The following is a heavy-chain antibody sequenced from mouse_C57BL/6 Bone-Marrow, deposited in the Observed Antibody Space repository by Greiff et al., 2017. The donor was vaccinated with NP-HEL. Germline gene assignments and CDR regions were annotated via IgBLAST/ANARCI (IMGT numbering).Heavy chain of an antibody. J-gene: IGHJ2*01. Sequence: EVQLQQSGPELVKPGASVKISCKASGYTFTDYYMNWVKQSHGKSLEWIGDINPNNGGTSYNQKFKGKATLTVDKSSSTAYMELRSLTSEDSAVYYCARSITTVVEGYWGQGTTLTVSS. V-gene: IGHV1-26*01. D-gene: IGHD1-1*01. CDR3: ARSITTVVEGY. CDR2: INPNNGGT. CDR1: GYTFTDYY.